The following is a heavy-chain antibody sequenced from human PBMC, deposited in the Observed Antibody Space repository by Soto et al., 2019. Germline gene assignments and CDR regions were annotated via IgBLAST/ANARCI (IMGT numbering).Heavy chain of an antibody. D-gene: IGHD2-15*01. CDR2: FYYSGST. J-gene: IGHJ4*02. Sequence: PSETLSLTCTVSGGSISSYYWSWIRQPPGKGLEWIGYFYYSGSTNYNPSLKSRVTISVDTSKNQFSLKLSSVTAADTAVYYCARDSGRGLGYWGQGTLVTVS. CDR1: GGSISSYY. V-gene: IGHV4-59*01. CDR3: ARDSGRGLGY.